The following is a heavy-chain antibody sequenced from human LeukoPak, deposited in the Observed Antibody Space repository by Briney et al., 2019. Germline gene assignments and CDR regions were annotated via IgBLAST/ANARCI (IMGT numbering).Heavy chain of an antibody. CDR2: IWHDGTKR. J-gene: IGHJ4*02. V-gene: IGHV3-33*01. Sequence: GGSLRLSCAGSRFTFSDFGMHWVRQAPGKGLEWVAVIWHDGTKRHYAESVKGRYAISRDDSRNTLYLQMNSLRADDTAVYYCAINYYDSSAYALHYWGQGTLVTVSS. CDR1: RFTFSDFG. CDR3: AINYYDSSAYALHY. D-gene: IGHD3-22*01.